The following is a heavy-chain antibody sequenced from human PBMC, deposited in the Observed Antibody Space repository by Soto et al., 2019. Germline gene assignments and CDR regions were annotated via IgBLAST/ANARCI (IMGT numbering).Heavy chain of an antibody. CDR1: GFTFSNYG. CDR3: ARDDEYSGNGMDV. D-gene: IGHD3-10*01. CDR2: ILNDGSNR. J-gene: IGHJ6*02. Sequence: QVQLVESGGGVVQPGRSLRLSCAASGFTFSNYGMHWVRQAPGKGLEWVAVILNDGSNRYHADSVKDRFTISRDNSKNMLYLQTNSLRAENTAVNYCARDDEYSGNGMDVWGQGTTVTVS. V-gene: IGHV3-33*01.